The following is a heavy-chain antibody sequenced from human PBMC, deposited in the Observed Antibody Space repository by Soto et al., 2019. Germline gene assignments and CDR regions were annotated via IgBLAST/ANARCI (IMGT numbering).Heavy chain of an antibody. D-gene: IGHD2-21*02. J-gene: IGHJ3*01. Sequence: EVQLVESEGGLVQRGGSLRLSCAASGFTFNYYWMHWVRQAPGQGLVWVSHIHSDGSSTTYADSVKGRFTISRDNAKNRLYLQMNSLRAEDTAVYYCARGDKGGFDLWGQGTRSPSLQ. V-gene: IGHV3-74*01. CDR3: ARGDKGGFDL. CDR2: IHSDGSST. CDR1: GFTFNYYW.